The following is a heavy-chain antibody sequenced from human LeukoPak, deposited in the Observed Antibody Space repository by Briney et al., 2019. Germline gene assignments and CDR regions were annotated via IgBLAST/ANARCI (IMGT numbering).Heavy chain of an antibody. CDR1: GGSISSSSYY. V-gene: IGHV4-61*05. CDR2: IHYSGST. J-gene: IGHJ4*02. Sequence: PSETLSLTCTVSGGSISSSSYYWSWIRQSPGKGLEWIGYIHYSGSTNYNPSLKSRVTISVDTSKNQFSLKLSSVTAADTAVYYCARGNYDFWSGYFSGYCFDYWGQGTLVTVSS. D-gene: IGHD3-3*01. CDR3: ARGNYDFWSGYFSGYCFDY.